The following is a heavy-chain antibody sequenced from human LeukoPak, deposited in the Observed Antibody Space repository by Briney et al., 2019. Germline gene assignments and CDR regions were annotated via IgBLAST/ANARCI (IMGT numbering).Heavy chain of an antibody. Sequence: SETLSLTCAVYGGSFSGYYWSWIRQPPGKGLEWIGEINHRGSTNYNPSLKSRVTISVDTSKNQFSLKLSSVTAADTAVYYCARRELQQFDYWGQGTLVTVSS. CDR3: ARRELQQFDY. CDR2: INHRGST. J-gene: IGHJ4*02. CDR1: GGSFSGYY. D-gene: IGHD1-7*01. V-gene: IGHV4-34*01.